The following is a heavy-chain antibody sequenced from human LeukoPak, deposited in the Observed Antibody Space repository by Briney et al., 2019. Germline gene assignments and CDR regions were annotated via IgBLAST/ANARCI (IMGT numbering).Heavy chain of an antibody. J-gene: IGHJ4*02. CDR2: IWPSGDTT. Sequence: GGSLRLSCAASGFTFSTYSMSWVRQAPRKGLEWVSDIWPSGDTTYYADSVKGRFTISRDNSKNTLYLQMHNLRAEDTALYYCAKDQRPDSGYDIDSWGQGTLVTVSS. CDR1: GFTFSTYS. CDR3: AKDQRPDSGYDIDS. V-gene: IGHV3-23*01. D-gene: IGHD5-12*01.